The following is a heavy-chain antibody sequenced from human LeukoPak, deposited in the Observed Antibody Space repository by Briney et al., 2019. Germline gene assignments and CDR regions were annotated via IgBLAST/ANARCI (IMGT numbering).Heavy chain of an antibody. V-gene: IGHV2-5*02. CDR2: IYWDDDK. D-gene: IGHD5-18*01. Sequence: SGPTLVKPTQTLTLTCTFSGFSLSTSGVGVDWIRQPPGKALEWLALIYWDDDKRYSPSLKSRVIITKGTSKNQVVLTMTNIDPVDTATYYCAHRAGTAMVFDYWGQGTLVTVSS. CDR1: GFSLSTSGVG. J-gene: IGHJ4*02. CDR3: AHRAGTAMVFDY.